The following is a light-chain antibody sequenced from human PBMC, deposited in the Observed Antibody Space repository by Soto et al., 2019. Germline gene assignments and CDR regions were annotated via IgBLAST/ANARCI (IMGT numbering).Light chain of an antibody. Sequence: QSALTQPRSVSGSPGQSVTISCTGNSSDVAIYNYVSWYQHHPGKAPKPMIYDVSKRPSGVPDRFSGSKSDNTASLTISGLQAEDEADYYCCSYVGSYVLFGGGTQLTVL. J-gene: IGLJ2*01. CDR1: SSDVAIYNY. CDR3: CSYVGSYVL. V-gene: IGLV2-11*01. CDR2: DVS.